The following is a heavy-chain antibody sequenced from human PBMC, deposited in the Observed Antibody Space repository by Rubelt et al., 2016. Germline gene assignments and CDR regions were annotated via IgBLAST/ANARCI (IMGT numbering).Heavy chain of an antibody. CDR1: GFTFSSYA. Sequence: VQLVESGGGLVQPGGSLRLSCAASGFTFSSYAMHWVRQAPGKGLEWVAVISYDGSNKYYADPVKGRFTISRDNSKNTLYLQMNSLRAEDTAVYYCARAGVTTADAFDIWGQGTMVTVSS. V-gene: IGHV3-30*04. J-gene: IGHJ3*02. CDR2: ISYDGSNK. D-gene: IGHD4-11*01. CDR3: ARAGVTTADAFDI.